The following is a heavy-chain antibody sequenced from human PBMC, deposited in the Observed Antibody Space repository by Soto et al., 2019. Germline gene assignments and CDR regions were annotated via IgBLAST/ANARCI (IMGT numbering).Heavy chain of an antibody. V-gene: IGHV4-4*02. CDR3: AKALWGAKATDY. D-gene: IGHD7-27*01. CDR1: GGSISSDNW. J-gene: IGHJ4*02. Sequence: SETLSLTCAVSGGSISSDNWWNWVRQPPGKGLEWIGEIYHTGSTNYNPSLKSRVTISVDKAKNHFSLSLTSVTAADTAVYYCAKALWGAKATDYWGQATLVTVSS. CDR2: IYHTGST.